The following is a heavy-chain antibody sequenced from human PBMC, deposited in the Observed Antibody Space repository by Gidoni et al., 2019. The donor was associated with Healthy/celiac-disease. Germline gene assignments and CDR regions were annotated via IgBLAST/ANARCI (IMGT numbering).Heavy chain of an antibody. CDR2: IKQDGSEK. CDR3: ARASGWYGPFDY. Sequence: EVQLVESGGGLVQPGGSLRLSCAASGFPFSSYGMSWVRQAPGKGLEWVANIKQDGSEKYYVDSVKGRFTISRDNAKNSLYLQMNSLRAEDTAVYYCARASGWYGPFDYWGQGTLVTVSS. V-gene: IGHV3-7*01. J-gene: IGHJ4*02. D-gene: IGHD6-19*01. CDR1: GFPFSSYG.